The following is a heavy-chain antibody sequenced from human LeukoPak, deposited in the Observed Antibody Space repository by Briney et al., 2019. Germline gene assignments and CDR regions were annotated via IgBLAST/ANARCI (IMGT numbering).Heavy chain of an antibody. Sequence: GGSLRLPCAASGFTFSSYAMSWVRQAPGKGLEWVSAISGSGGSTYYADSVKGRFTISRDNSKNTLYLQMNSLRAEDTAVYYCAKYVTAFNWFDPWGQGTLVTVSS. CDR3: AKYVTAFNWFDP. J-gene: IGHJ5*02. D-gene: IGHD2-21*02. V-gene: IGHV3-23*01. CDR2: ISGSGGST. CDR1: GFTFSSYA.